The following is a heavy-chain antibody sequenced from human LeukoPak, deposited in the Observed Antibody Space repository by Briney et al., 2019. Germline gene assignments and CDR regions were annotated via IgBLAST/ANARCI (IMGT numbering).Heavy chain of an antibody. CDR1: GGSISSYY. J-gene: IGHJ5*02. CDR2: IYYSGST. CDR3: ARGKPGGPFNWFDP. V-gene: IGHV4-59*01. D-gene: IGHD3-16*01. Sequence: PSETLSLTCTVSGGSISSYYWSWIRQPPGKGLEWIGYIYYSGSTNYNPSLKSRVTISVDTSKNQFSLKLSSVTAADTAVYYCARGKPGGPFNWFDPWGQGTLVTVST.